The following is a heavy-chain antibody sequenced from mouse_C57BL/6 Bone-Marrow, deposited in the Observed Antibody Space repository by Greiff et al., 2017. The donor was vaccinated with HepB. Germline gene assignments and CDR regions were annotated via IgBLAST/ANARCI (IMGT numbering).Heavy chain of an antibody. CDR3: ARDLYYDYDKVMDY. CDR2: ISDGGSYT. CDR1: GFTFSSYA. V-gene: IGHV5-4*01. D-gene: IGHD2-4*01. J-gene: IGHJ4*01. Sequence: EVKVVESGGGLVKPGGSLKLSCAASGFTFSSYAMSWVRQTPEKRLEWVATISDGGSYTYYPDNVKGRFTISRDNAKNNLYLQMSHLKSEDTAMYYCARDLYYDYDKVMDYWGQGTSVTVSS.